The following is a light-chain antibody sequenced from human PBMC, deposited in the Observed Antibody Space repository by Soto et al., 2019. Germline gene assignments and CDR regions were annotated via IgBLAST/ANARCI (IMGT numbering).Light chain of an antibody. V-gene: IGKV3-15*01. CDR1: QSISSN. CDR2: RTS. Sequence: EIVMTQSPATLSVSPGERATLSCRASQSISSNLAWYQQKPGQAPRLLMFRTSSRATGFPARLSGSGSGTEFNLTISSLQSEDFGVYYCQQYNNWPRATFGGGTKVDIX. CDR3: QQYNNWPRAT. J-gene: IGKJ4*01.